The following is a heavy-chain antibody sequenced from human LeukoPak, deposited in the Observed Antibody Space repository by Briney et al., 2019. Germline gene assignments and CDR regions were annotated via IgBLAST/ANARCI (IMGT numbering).Heavy chain of an antibody. CDR3: AAVDQKSSGWDFDY. CDR2: IYGSGST. D-gene: IGHD6-19*01. J-gene: IGHJ4*02. V-gene: IGHV4-59*01. Sequence: SETLSLTCAVYGGSFSGYYWSWIRQPPGKGLEWIGYIYGSGSTNYNPSLKSRATISVDTSKNQFSLELSSVTAADTAVYYCAAVDQKSSGWDFDYWGQGTLVTVSS. CDR1: GGSFSGYY.